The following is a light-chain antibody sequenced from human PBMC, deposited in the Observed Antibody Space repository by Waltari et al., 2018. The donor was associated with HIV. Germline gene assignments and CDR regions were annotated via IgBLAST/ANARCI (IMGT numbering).Light chain of an antibody. CDR3: QQSFSTPWT. CDR1: QAIKTY. Sequence: DIKMTQSPSSLSAYIGNRITIDCRASQAIKTYLKWYAQRPGEAPKLLIFDATRLHTGVTSRFSGAGSGTHFTLSISSLQPEDSGIYCCQQSFSTPWTFGQGTKV. J-gene: IGKJ1*01. V-gene: IGKV1-39*01. CDR2: DAT.